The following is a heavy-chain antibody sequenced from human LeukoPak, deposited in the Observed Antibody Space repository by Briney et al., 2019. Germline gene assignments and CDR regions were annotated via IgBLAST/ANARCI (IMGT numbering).Heavy chain of an antibody. CDR2: ISGSGVST. V-gene: IGHV3-23*01. CDR1: GFTFSSAA. D-gene: IGHD2-21*02. CDR3: AKIPQTASVGYFDY. Sequence: QPGGSLRLSCAAPGFTFSSAAMSSVCQAPGKRLEWVSGISGSGVSTYYADSVKGRFTISRDNSKNTLYLPMSSLRAEDTAVYYCAKIPQTASVGYFDYWGQGNLVTVSS. J-gene: IGHJ4*02.